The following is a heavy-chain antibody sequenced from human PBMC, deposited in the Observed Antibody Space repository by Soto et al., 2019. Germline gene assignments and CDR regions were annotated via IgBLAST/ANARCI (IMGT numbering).Heavy chain of an antibody. J-gene: IGHJ5*02. D-gene: IGHD3-22*01. CDR1: GYTLTELS. Sequence: EASVKVSCKVSGYTLTELSMHWVRQAPGKGLEWMGGFDPEDGETIYAQKFQGRVTMTEDTSTDTAYMELSSLRSEDTAVYYCATVYYDSSGYYWFDPWGQGTLVTVSS. CDR3: ATVYYDSSGYYWFDP. V-gene: IGHV1-24*01. CDR2: FDPEDGET.